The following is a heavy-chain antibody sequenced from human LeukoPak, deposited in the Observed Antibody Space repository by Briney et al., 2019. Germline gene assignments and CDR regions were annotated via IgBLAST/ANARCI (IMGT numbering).Heavy chain of an antibody. Sequence: PGGSLRLSCAASGFTFSGYWMTWVRQAPGKGLEWVANINHDGSETHYVDSVKGRFTISRDNAKNSVYLQLNSLSAEDTAVYYCAKDGDDSIEHWGQGTLVTVSS. J-gene: IGHJ1*01. V-gene: IGHV3-7*01. CDR2: INHDGSET. CDR1: GFTFSGYW. D-gene: IGHD3-22*01. CDR3: AKDGDDSIEH.